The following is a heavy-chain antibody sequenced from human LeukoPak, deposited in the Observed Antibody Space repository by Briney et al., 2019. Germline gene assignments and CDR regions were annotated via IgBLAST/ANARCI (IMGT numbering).Heavy chain of an antibody. D-gene: IGHD5-18*01. CDR3: ARDVSRGYLRPLDV. J-gene: IGHJ6*02. CDR1: GFTFSSYD. Sequence: PGRSLRLSCAASGFTFSSYDMHWVRRASDKGLEWEAVIWYDGSNKYYADSVKGRFTISRDISKNTLNLLMNSLRVEDTAVYYCARDVSRGYLRPLDVWGQGTTVTVSS. V-gene: IGHV3-33*08. CDR2: IWYDGSNK.